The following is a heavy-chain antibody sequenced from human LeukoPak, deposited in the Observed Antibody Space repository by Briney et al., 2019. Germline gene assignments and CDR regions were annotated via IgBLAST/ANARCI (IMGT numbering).Heavy chain of an antibody. CDR1: GFTFSTYG. J-gene: IGHJ4*02. D-gene: IGHD6-19*01. CDR3: AKVRWDNSGWYYLDT. Sequence: GGSLRLSCAASGFTFSTYGMHWVRQAPGKGLEWVAVISYDGSNKYYADSVKGRFTISRDNSKSMLHLQMNSLRPEDTAVYYCAKVRWDNSGWYYLDTWGQGTLLTVSS. V-gene: IGHV3-30*18. CDR2: ISYDGSNK.